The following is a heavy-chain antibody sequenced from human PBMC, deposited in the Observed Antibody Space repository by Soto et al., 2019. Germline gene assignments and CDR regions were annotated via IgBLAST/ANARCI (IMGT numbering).Heavy chain of an antibody. D-gene: IGHD2-8*01. CDR2: IIPIYGTP. V-gene: IGHV1-69*01. Sequence: QVQLVQSGAEVKKPGSSVKVSCQASGGSFNTYAISWVRQAPGQGLEWMGGIIPIYGTPIYAQKLQDRVTITADESTSTVYMEVSSLRSEDTAVYYCARGGRVCNNFSCRYYGMDVWGQGTTVTVSS. CDR3: ARGGRVCNNFSCRYYGMDV. J-gene: IGHJ6*02. CDR1: GGSFNTYA.